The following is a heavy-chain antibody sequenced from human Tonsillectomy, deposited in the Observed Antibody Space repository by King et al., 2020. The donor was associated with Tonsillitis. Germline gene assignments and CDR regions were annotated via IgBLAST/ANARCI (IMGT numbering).Heavy chain of an antibody. CDR3: AGGRSGSYFFYF. CDR2: ISYDGSNK. J-gene: IGHJ4*02. V-gene: IGHV3-33*05. CDR1: GFTFSSYG. D-gene: IGHD3-10*01. Sequence: VQLVQSGGGVVQPGRSLRLSCAASGFTFSSYGMHWVRQAPGKGLEWVAVISYDGSNKYYADSVKGRFTISRDNSKNTLYLQMNSLRAEDTAVYYCAGGRSGSYFFYFLGPGTLGPLSS.